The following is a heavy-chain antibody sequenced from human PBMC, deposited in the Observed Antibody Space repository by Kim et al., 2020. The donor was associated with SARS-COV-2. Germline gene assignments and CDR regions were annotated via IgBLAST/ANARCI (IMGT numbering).Heavy chain of an antibody. CDR2: IYYRGST. J-gene: IGHJ4*02. CDR3: ASPHVDTAMGGGY. Sequence: SETLSLTCTVSGGSISSSSYYWGWIRQPPGKGLEWIGSIYYRGSTYYNPSLKSRVTISVDTSKNQFSLKLTSVTAADTAGYYCASPHVDTAMGGGYWGQG. D-gene: IGHD5-18*01. CDR1: GGSISSSSYY. V-gene: IGHV4-39*01.